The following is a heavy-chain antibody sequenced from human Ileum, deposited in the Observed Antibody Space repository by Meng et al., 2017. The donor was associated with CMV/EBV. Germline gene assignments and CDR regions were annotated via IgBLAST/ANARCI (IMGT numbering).Heavy chain of an antibody. CDR1: GYTFTNYD. V-gene: IGHV1-8*01. CDR3: ARGRGYCSTTSCSWMDV. CDR2: MYPHRLNT. J-gene: IGHJ6*02. Sequence: ASVKVSCKTSGYTFTNYDINWVRQASAQGLEWMGWMYPHRLNTGFVQMFQGRVTLTRETSVSAVYMELSGLTSDDTAVYYCARGRGYCSTTSCSWMDVWGQGTTVTVSS. D-gene: IGHD2-2*01.